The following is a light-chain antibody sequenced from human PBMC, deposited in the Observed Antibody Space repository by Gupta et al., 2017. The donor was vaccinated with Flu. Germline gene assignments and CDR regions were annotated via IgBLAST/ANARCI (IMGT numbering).Light chain of an antibody. CDR1: SSDIGGYHP. CDR2: EVS. Sequence: QSALTQPASVSVSLGQSITISCTGISSDIGGYHPVSWYQHHPGKAPKLIIYEVSNRPLGLSDRFSGSRSGNTASLTISGLQADDEADYYCSSDTRSTTSIIAWVFGGGTGLTVL. CDR3: SSDTRSTTSIIAWV. V-gene: IGLV2-14*01. J-gene: IGLJ3*02.